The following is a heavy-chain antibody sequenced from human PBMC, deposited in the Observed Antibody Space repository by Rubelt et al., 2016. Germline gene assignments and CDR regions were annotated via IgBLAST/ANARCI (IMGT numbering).Heavy chain of an antibody. J-gene: IGHJ3*02. CDR2: INHSGST. Sequence: SWIRQPPGKGLEWIGEINHSGSTNYNPSLKSRVTISVDTSKNQFSLKLSSVTAADTAVYYCARGGERSVYYDAFDIWGQGTMVTVSS. V-gene: IGHV4-34*01. CDR3: ARGGERSVYYDAFDI. D-gene: IGHD3-22*01.